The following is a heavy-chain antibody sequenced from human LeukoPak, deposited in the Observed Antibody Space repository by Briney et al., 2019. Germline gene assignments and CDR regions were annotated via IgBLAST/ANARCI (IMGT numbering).Heavy chain of an antibody. J-gene: IGHJ4*02. V-gene: IGHV5-51*01. CDR3: ARSYCGGDCSLYYFDY. CDR1: GYSFSTYW. Sequence: GESLKISCKGSGYSFSTYWIAWVRQMPGKGLEWMGIIYPGDSDTRYHPSFQGQVTISADKSISTAYLQWSSLKASDTAMYYCARSYCGGDCSLYYFDYWGQGTLVTVSS. D-gene: IGHD2-21*02. CDR2: IYPGDSDT.